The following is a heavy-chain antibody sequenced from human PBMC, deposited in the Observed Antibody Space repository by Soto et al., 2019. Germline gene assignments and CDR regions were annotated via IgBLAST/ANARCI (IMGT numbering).Heavy chain of an antibody. CDR1: GFSLITSGVC. CDR2: IYWDDDK. D-gene: IGHD7-27*01. V-gene: IGHV2-5*02. J-gene: IGHJ4*02. CDR3: AHSSGGAGEFDY. Sequence: QITLKQSGPTLVKPTQTLTLTCTFSGFSLITSGVCVCWIRKPPGKALEWLALIYWDDDKRYSPSLKSRINITKDTTKNQVVLTMSYMYPVETATYYCAHSSGGAGEFDYWGQGTLVTVSS.